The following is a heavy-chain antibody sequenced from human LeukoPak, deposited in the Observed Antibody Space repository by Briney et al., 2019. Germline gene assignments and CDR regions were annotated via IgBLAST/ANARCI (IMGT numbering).Heavy chain of an antibody. J-gene: IGHJ3*02. CDR3: ARDLGYYDSSGYYFPRNDAFDI. D-gene: IGHD3-22*01. V-gene: IGHV3-30*02. CDR1: GFTFSSYG. Sequence: GGSLRLSCAASGFTFSSYGMHWVRQAPGKGLEWVAFIRYDGSNKYYADSVKGRFTISRDNSKNTLYLQMNSLRAEDTAVYYCARDLGYYDSSGYYFPRNDAFDIWGQGTMVTVSS. CDR2: IRYDGSNK.